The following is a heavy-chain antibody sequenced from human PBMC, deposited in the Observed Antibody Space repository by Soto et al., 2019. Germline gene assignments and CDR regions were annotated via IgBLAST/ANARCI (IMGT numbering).Heavy chain of an antibody. J-gene: IGHJ4*02. Sequence: SVKFSCKASGYTFTSDGISRVRQAPGQGLEWMGWISAYNGNTNYAQKLQGRVTMTTDTSASTAYMELRSLRSDDTAVYYCARKFSDFDYWGQGTLVTVSS. CDR3: ARKFSDFDY. CDR2: ISAYNGNT. CDR1: GYTFTSDG. V-gene: IGHV1-18*01.